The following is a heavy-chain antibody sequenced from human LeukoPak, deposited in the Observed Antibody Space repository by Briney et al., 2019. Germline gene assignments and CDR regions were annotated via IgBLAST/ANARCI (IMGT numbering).Heavy chain of an antibody. V-gene: IGHV4-34*01. CDR2: INHSGST. D-gene: IGHD3-10*01. J-gene: IGHJ4*02. Sequence: PSETLSLTCAVYGGSFSGYYWSWIRQPPGKGLEWIGEINHSGSTNYNPSPKSRVTISVDTSKNQFSLKLSSVTAADTAVYYCARGLRGDGFYFDYWGQGTLVTVSS. CDR3: ARGLRGDGFYFDY. CDR1: GGSFSGYY.